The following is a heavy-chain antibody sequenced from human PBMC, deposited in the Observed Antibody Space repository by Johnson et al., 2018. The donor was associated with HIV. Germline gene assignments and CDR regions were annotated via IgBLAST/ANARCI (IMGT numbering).Heavy chain of an antibody. V-gene: IGHV3-30*04. CDR1: GFTFSSYS. Sequence: QVPLVQSGGGVVQPGRSLRLSCAASGFTFSSYSMHWGRQAPATRLLRVAILSSDGGDKDYADSVKGRFTISRDSFKNTLYLQMNSLRVEDTAVYYCARGSRYTYDNDDAYLLHAFDIWGQGTTVTVSS. D-gene: IGHD3-22*01. J-gene: IGHJ3*02. CDR3: ARGSRYTYDNDDAYLLHAFDI. CDR2: LSSDGGDK.